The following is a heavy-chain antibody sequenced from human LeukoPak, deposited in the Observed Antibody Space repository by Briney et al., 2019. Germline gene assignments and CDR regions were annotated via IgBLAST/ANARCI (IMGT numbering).Heavy chain of an antibody. Sequence: SETLSLTCAVYGGSFSGYYWSWIRQPPGKGLEWIGEINHSGSTNYNPSLKSRVTISVDTSKDQFSLKLSSVTAADTAVYYCARSAYYYDSSGPYRYFDYWGQGTLVTVSS. D-gene: IGHD3-22*01. CDR2: INHSGST. CDR3: ARSAYYYDSSGPYRYFDY. J-gene: IGHJ4*02. V-gene: IGHV4-34*01. CDR1: GGSFSGYY.